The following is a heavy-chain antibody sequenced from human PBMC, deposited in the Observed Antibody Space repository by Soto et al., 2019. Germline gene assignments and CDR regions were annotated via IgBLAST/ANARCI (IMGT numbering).Heavy chain of an antibody. J-gene: IGHJ5*02. CDR2: SDPRDSYT. D-gene: IGHD2-2*01. V-gene: IGHV5-10-1*01. CDR1: GYTFTTFW. Sequence: GESLKISCTGFGYTFTTFWISCLRQMPGIGLEWMGRSDPRDSYTNYSPSFQGHVTISVDKSISTAYLQWGSLKASDTAMYYCARLYCSSSTCDSWFEPWGQGTMVTVS. CDR3: ARLYCSSSTCDSWFEP.